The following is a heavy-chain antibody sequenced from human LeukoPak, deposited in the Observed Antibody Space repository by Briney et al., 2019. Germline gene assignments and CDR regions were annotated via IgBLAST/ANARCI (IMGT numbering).Heavy chain of an antibody. J-gene: IGHJ5*02. D-gene: IGHD3-10*01. CDR2: IHYDGTNE. Sequence: PGGSLRLSCAASGFTFSSYDMHWVRQAPGKGLEWVAFIHYDGTNEYYADSVKGRFTISRDNFKNTLSLQMNGLRVEDTALYYCVNSGFDPWGQGTLVTVSS. CDR1: GFTFSSYD. CDR3: VNSGFDP. V-gene: IGHV3-30*02.